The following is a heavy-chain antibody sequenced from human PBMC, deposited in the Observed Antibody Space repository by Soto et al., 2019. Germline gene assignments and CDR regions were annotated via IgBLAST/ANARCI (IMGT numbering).Heavy chain of an antibody. CDR3: ARHPYAGDNNWFDP. J-gene: IGHJ5*02. Sequence: QVQLQESGPGLVKPSGTLSLNCTVSGGSISSHYWSWIRQPPGKGLEWIGYIYYSGNTNYNPSLKSRVTISVDTSKNQFSLKLSSVTAADTAVYYCARHPYAGDNNWFDPWGQGTLVTVSS. CDR1: GGSISSHY. CDR2: IYYSGNT. V-gene: IGHV4-59*08. D-gene: IGHD3-16*01.